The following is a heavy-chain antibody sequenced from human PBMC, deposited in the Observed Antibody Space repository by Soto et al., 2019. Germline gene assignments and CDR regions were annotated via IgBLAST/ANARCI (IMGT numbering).Heavy chain of an antibody. D-gene: IGHD1-1*01. CDR2: ISPRGDNT. CDR1: GYTFTNFY. CDR3: AIYVYFAERRGPNYFDY. Sequence: QVQLVQSGAEVKKPGASVRISCKASGYTFTNFYLHCVRQAPGQGLEWMGIISPRGDNTGYAQKFQGRANLTRDTATRTVYMEVNCLRSDETAIYYCAIYVYFAERRGPNYFDYWGQGTLLTVSS. V-gene: IGHV1-46*01. J-gene: IGHJ4*02.